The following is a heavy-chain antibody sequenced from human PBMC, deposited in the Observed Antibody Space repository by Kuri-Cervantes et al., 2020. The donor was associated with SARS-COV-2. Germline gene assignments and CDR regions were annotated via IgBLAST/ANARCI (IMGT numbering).Heavy chain of an antibody. CDR1: GGSFSGYY. CDR3: ARGRVYARRIYYYYYGMDV. Sequence: SETLSLTCAVYGGSFSGYYWSWIRQPPGKGLEWIGEINHSGSTNYNPSLKSRVTISVDTSKNQFSLKLSSVTAADTAVYYCARGRVYARRIYYYYYGMDVWGQGTTVTVS. J-gene: IGHJ6*02. CDR2: INHSGST. V-gene: IGHV4-34*01. D-gene: IGHD3-16*01.